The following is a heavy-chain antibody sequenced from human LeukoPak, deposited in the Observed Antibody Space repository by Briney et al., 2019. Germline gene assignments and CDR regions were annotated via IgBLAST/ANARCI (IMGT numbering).Heavy chain of an antibody. V-gene: IGHV3-30*18. J-gene: IGHJ6*02. D-gene: IGHD3-10*01. CDR3: AKTSYYGSGSYFIRGMDV. Sequence: PGGSLRLSCAASGLTFSSYGMHWVRQAPGKGLEWVAVISYDGSNKNYADSVKGRFTISRDNSKNTLYLQMNSLRAEDTAVYYCAKTSYYGSGSYFIRGMDVWGQGTTVTVSS. CDR2: ISYDGSNK. CDR1: GLTFSSYG.